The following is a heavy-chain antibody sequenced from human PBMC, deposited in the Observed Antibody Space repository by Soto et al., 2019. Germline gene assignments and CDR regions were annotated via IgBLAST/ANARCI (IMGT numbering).Heavy chain of an antibody. V-gene: IGHV1-18*01. J-gene: IGHJ6*02. CDR2: IKTYNGNT. CDR1: GYTFTRYG. CDR3: AMVDVYVTPSPQDV. D-gene: IGHD3-16*01. Sequence: QVQLVQSGAEVKNPGASVKVSCKASGYTFTRYGIGWARQAPGQGLEWMGWIKTYNGNTNYAQKVQGRVTLTTDTSTSTAYMELRSLRSNDTAIYYCAMVDVYVTPSPQDVWGQGTTVIVSS.